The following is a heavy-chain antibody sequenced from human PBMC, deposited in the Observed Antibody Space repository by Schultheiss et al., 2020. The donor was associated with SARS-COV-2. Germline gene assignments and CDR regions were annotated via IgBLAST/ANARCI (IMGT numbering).Heavy chain of an antibody. D-gene: IGHD3-16*02. V-gene: IGHV3-23*01. CDR2: ISWNSGSI. CDR1: GFTFSSYA. Sequence: GGSLRLSCAASGFTFSSYAMHWVRQAPGKGLEWVSGISWNSGSIGYADSVKGRFTISRGKSKNTLYLQMNSLRAEDTAVYYCAKDAIVDYVWGTYRPLGYWGQGTLVTVSS. J-gene: IGHJ4*02. CDR3: AKDAIVDYVWGTYRPLGY.